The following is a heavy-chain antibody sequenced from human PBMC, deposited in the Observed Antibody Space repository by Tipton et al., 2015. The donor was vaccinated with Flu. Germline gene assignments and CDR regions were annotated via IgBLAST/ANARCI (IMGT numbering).Heavy chain of an antibody. V-gene: IGHV4-34*01. CDR1: GGPFSGYY. D-gene: IGHD5-18*01. J-gene: IGHJ4*02. Sequence: TLSLTCAVYGGPFSGYYWSWIRQPPGKGLEWIGEINHSGSTNYNPSLKSRVTISVDTSKNQFSLKLSSVTAADTAVYYCAGRTYSGEDYWGQGTLVTVSS. CDR2: INHSGST. CDR3: AGRTYSGEDY.